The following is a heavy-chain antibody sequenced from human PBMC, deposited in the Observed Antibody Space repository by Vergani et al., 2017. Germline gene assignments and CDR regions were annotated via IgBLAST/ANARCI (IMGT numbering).Heavy chain of an antibody. D-gene: IGHD3-9*01. CDR1: GYPFSNYY. CDR3: ARGDYGILTGYRY. CDR2: INPSGGHT. J-gene: IGHJ4*02. Sequence: QVQVVQFGAEVKKSGASVKVSCKISGYPFSNYYMHWVRQAPGQGLEWMGIINPSGGHTNYAQKFQGRVTMTRDTSTSTVDMELSSLRSKDTAIYYCARGDYGILTGYRYWGQGTLVTVTA. V-gene: IGHV1-46*03.